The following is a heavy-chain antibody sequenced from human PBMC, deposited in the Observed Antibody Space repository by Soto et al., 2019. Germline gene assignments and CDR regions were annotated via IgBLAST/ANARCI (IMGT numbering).Heavy chain of an antibody. V-gene: IGHV4-34*01. Sequence: SETLSLTCAVYGGSFSGYYWSWIRQPPGKGLEWIGEINHSGSTNYNPSLKSRVTISVDTSKNQFSLKLSSVTAADTAVYYCARGSLDPGLDYWGQGTLVTVSS. J-gene: IGHJ4*02. CDR2: INHSGST. D-gene: IGHD2-21*01. CDR1: GGSFSGYY. CDR3: ARGSLDPGLDY.